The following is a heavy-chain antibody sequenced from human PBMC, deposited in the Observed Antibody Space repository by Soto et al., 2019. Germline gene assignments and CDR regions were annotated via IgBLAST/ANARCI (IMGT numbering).Heavy chain of an antibody. Sequence: GGSLRLSCTASGFTFGDYAMSWVRQAPGKGLEWVGFIRSKAYGGTTEYAASVKGRFTISRDESKSIAYLQMNSLKTEDTAVYYCTRHEYCSGGSCYAGGYYYYGMDVWGQGTTVTVSS. J-gene: IGHJ6*02. CDR3: TRHEYCSGGSCYAGGYYYYGMDV. V-gene: IGHV3-49*04. CDR1: GFTFGDYA. CDR2: IRSKAYGGTT. D-gene: IGHD2-15*01.